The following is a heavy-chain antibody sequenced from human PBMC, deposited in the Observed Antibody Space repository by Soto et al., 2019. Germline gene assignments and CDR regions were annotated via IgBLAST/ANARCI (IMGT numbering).Heavy chain of an antibody. D-gene: IGHD3-22*01. CDR2: IYYSESSHYRGST. J-gene: IGHJ4*02. Sequence: PSETLSLTCTVSGDSISSSNYYWAWIRQPPWKGLEWIGSIYYSESSHYRGSTYYNPSLKSRVTISVDTSKNQLFLKLSSVTAADTAVYYCARGADWAQTYDSSAQVYWDQGXPVTVYS. CDR1: GDSISSSNYY. CDR3: ARGADWAQTYDSSAQVY. V-gene: IGHV4-39*01.